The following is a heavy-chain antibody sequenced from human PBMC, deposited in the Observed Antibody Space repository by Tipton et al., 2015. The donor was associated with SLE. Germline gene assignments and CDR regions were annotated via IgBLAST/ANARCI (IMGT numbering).Heavy chain of an antibody. V-gene: IGHV3-23*01. D-gene: IGHD3-22*01. J-gene: IGHJ5*02. CDR2: ISGSGGST. CDR1: GVTISSHA. CDR3: AKDRDSSGFFFPCHWFDP. Sequence: SGVTISSHAMSWVRQAPGKGLEWVSGISGSGGSTYYADSVKGRFIVSRDNPKNTLYLQMNSLRAEDTAIYYCAKDRDSSGFFFPCHWFDPWGQGTLVTVSS.